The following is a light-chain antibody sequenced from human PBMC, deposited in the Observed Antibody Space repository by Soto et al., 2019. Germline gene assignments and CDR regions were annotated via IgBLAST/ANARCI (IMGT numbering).Light chain of an antibody. J-gene: IGKJ1*01. V-gene: IGKV3-20*01. CDR2: GAS. CDR1: LIVSSSF. Sequence: EIVLTQSPGTLSLSPGERATLSCRASLIVSSSFLAWYQHIPGQAPRLLIYGASSRATGIPDRFSGSGSGTDFSLTISRLEPEDFAVYYCQQYGSSGTFGQGTKVDIK. CDR3: QQYGSSGT.